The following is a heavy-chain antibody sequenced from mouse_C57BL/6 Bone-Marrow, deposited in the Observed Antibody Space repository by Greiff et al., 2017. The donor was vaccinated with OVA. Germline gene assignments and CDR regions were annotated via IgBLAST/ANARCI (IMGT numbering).Heavy chain of an antibody. CDR3: ASGIHNWYFDV. CDR2: IYPGGGYT. V-gene: IGHV1-63*01. D-gene: IGHD6-1*01. Sequence: QVQLQQSGAELVRPGTSVKMSCKASGYTFTNYWIGWAKQRPGHGLEWIGDIYPGGGYTNYNEKFKGKATLTADKSSSTAYMQFSSLTSEDSAIYYCASGIHNWYFDVWGTGTTVTVSS. CDR1: GYTFTNYW. J-gene: IGHJ1*03.